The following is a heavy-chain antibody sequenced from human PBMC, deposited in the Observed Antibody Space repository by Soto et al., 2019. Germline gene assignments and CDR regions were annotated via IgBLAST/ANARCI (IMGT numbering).Heavy chain of an antibody. CDR3: AKSRYSDSSGDFYDY. CDR1: AFTFNNYA. J-gene: IGHJ4*02. V-gene: IGHV3-23*01. CDR2: IGGSGRTT. D-gene: IGHD3-22*01. Sequence: EVQLLESGGGLVQPGGSLSLSCAASAFTFNNYAMSWVRQAPGKGLEWVSGIGGSGRTTYYADSVKGRFTISRDNSNNPLLLQMNSLRAEDTAVYYCAKSRYSDSSGDFYDYWGQGTLVTVSS.